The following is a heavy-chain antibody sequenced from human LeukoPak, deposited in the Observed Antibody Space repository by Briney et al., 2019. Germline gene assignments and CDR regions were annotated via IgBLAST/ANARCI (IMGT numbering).Heavy chain of an antibody. CDR1: GGSISSSSYY. V-gene: IGHV4-39*07. CDR3: ARPYYYDSSADHAFDI. D-gene: IGHD3-22*01. J-gene: IGHJ3*02. CDR2: IYYSGST. Sequence: SETLSLTCTVSGGSISSSSYYWGWIRQPPGKGLEWIGSIYYSGSTYYNPSLKSRVTISVDTSKNQFSLKLSSVTAADTAVYYCARPYYYDSSADHAFDIWGQGTMVTVSS.